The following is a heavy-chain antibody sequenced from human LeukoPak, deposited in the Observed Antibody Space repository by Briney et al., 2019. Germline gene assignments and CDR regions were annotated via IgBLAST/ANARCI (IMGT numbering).Heavy chain of an antibody. D-gene: IGHD2-2*01. V-gene: IGHV3-23*01. Sequence: GGSLRLSCAASGFTFSSYAMSWVRQAPGKGLEWVSAISGSGGSTYYADSVKGRFTISRDNSKNTLYLQMNSLRAEDTAVYYCARDEWRYCSSTSCQPLDYWGQGTLVTVSS. CDR2: ISGSGGST. CDR3: ARDEWRYCSSTSCQPLDY. J-gene: IGHJ4*02. CDR1: GFTFSSYA.